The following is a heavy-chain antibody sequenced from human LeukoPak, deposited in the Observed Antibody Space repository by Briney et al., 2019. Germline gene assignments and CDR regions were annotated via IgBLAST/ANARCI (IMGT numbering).Heavy chain of an antibody. J-gene: IGHJ2*01. D-gene: IGHD4-17*01. CDR2: FNPSSSDT. V-gene: IGHV1-46*02. CDR1: GYTFDVYC. CDR3: ARGRTVTNDFDL. Sequence: ASVKVSCKASGYTFDVYCIHWVRQAPGQGLEWMGMFNPSSSDTNYAQRFQGRVTLTRDTSTTTVYMNLSGLRPEDTAVYYCARGRTVTNDFDLWGRGTLLTVSS.